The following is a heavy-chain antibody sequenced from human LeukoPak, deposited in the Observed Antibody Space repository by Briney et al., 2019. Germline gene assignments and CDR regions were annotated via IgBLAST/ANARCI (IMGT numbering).Heavy chain of an antibody. D-gene: IGHD3-10*01. V-gene: IGHV3-30-3*01. J-gene: IGHJ4*02. CDR2: ISNDGNKK. CDR3: ARADYYTSGTYRYYFDY. Sequence: PGRSLRLSCAASGFTFDDYAMHWVRQAPGKGLEWVALISNDGNKKYHAESVKGRFTISRENSNNTLYLQMNSLRPEDTAVYYCARADYYTSGTYRYYFDYWGQGTLVTVSS. CDR1: GFTFDDYA.